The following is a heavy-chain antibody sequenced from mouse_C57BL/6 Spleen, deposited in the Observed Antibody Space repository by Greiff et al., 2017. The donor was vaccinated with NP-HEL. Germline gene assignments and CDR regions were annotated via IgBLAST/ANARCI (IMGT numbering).Heavy chain of an antibody. Sequence: VQLQQSGAELVKPGASVKISCKASGYAFSSYWMNWVKQRPGKGLEWIGQIYPGDGDTNYNGKFKGKATLTADKSSSTAYMQLSSLTSGDSAVYFCARRDYYGSRGYYAMDYWGQGTSVTVSS. CDR1: GYAFSSYW. D-gene: IGHD1-1*01. CDR2: IYPGDGDT. J-gene: IGHJ4*01. CDR3: ARRDYYGSRGYYAMDY. V-gene: IGHV1-80*01.